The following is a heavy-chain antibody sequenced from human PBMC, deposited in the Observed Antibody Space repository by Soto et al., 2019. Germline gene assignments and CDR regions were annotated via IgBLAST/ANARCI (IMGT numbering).Heavy chain of an antibody. CDR2: IYPGDSDT. V-gene: IGHV5-51*01. D-gene: IGHD2-2*01. Sequence: GESLKISCKGSGYSFTSYWIGWVRQMPGKGPEWMGIIYPGDSDTRYSPSFQGQVTISADKSISTAYLQWSSLKASDTAMYYCARTYCSSTSCPQDWFDPWGQGTLVTVSS. CDR3: ARTYCSSTSCPQDWFDP. CDR1: GYSFTSYW. J-gene: IGHJ5*02.